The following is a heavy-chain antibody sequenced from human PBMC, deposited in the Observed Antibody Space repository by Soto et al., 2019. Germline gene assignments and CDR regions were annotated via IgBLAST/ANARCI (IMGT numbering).Heavy chain of an antibody. Sequence: GGSLRLSCAASGFTFSSYAMHWVRQAPGKGLEWVAVISYDGSNKYYADSVKGRFTISRDNSKNTLYLQMNSLRAEDTAVYYCARVWQQLVYSVSLGLDYWGQGTLVTVSS. CDR2: ISYDGSNK. J-gene: IGHJ4*02. D-gene: IGHD6-13*01. CDR3: ARVWQQLVYSVSLGLDY. CDR1: GFTFSSYA. V-gene: IGHV3-30-3*01.